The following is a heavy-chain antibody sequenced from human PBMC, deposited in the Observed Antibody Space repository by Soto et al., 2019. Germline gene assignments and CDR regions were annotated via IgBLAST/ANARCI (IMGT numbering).Heavy chain of an antibody. D-gene: IGHD1-1*01. J-gene: IGHJ4*02. Sequence: QVQLVQSGAEVKKPGASVKVSCKASGYTFTSHDINWVRQATGQGLEWMGWMNPNTGNTGYAQKFQGRVSMTSDNSISTAYMELSSLRSEDTAVYYCARDGDRHGTTFGYWGQGTPGTVSS. CDR1: GYTFTSHD. CDR2: MNPNTGNT. CDR3: ARDGDRHGTTFGY. V-gene: IGHV1-8*01.